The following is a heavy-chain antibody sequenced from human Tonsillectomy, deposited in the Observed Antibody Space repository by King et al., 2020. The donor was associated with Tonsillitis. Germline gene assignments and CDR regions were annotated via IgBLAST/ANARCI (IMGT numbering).Heavy chain of an antibody. Sequence: VQLVESGGGVVQPGNSLRLSCAASGFSIGTNTMHWVRQAPGKGLEWLAFISYDGANKYYADSVKGRFTISRDNSRNTLSLQMDSLRAEDTAIYYCAREGLATYLRAFDIWGQGTLVTVSS. CDR2: ISYDGANK. CDR1: GFSIGTNT. J-gene: IGHJ3*02. D-gene: IGHD3/OR15-3a*01. CDR3: AREGLATYLRAFDI. V-gene: IGHV3-30-3*01.